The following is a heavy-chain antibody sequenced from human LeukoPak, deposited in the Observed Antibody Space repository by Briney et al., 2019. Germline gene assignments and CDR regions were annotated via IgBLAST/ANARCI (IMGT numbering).Heavy chain of an antibody. CDR1: GFTLKNYW. J-gene: IGHJ4*02. Sequence: GGSLRLSCAASGFTLKNYWMSWVRQAPGKGLEWVANIKQDGSEKYYVDSVKGRFTISRDNAKNSLYLQVSSLRAEDTAVYYCARNTYNYDTSGYGLGYWGQGTLVTVSS. CDR3: ARNTYNYDTSGYGLGY. D-gene: IGHD3-22*01. V-gene: IGHV3-7*01. CDR2: IKQDGSEK.